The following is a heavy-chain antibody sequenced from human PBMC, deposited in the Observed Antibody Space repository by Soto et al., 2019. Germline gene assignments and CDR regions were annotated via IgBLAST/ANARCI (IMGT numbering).Heavy chain of an antibody. Sequence: TGGSLRLSCIASGFSFISYHMTWVRQSPGRGLEWVSTVTSSGDGKYYADSVKSRFTISRDNSKNTLFLQINTVRADDTAVYDCLRRDGYHLAYWGQGSLVTVSS. CDR2: VTSSGDGK. J-gene: IGHJ4*02. CDR3: LRRDGYHLAY. CDR1: GFSFISYH. D-gene: IGHD5-12*01. V-gene: IGHV3-23*01.